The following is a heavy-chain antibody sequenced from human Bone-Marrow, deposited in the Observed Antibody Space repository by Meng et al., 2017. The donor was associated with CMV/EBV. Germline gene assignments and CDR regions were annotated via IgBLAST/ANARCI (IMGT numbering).Heavy chain of an antibody. Sequence: ASVKVSCKASGYTFTGYYMHWVRQAPGKGLEWMGGFDPEDGETIYAQKFQGRVTMTEDTSTDTAYMELSSLRSEDTAVYYCATTGEPKAYGRWFDPWGQGTLVTVSS. J-gene: IGHJ5*02. V-gene: IGHV1-24*01. CDR3: ATTGEPKAYGRWFDP. D-gene: IGHD3-16*01. CDR2: FDPEDGET. CDR1: GYTFTGYY.